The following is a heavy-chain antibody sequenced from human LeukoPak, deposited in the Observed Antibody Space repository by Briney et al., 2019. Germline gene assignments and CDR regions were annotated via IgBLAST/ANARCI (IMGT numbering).Heavy chain of an antibody. CDR2: ICYRGGT. D-gene: IGHD6-19*01. CDR3: ARHGNTGPVSGLPLDH. Sequence: PSETLSLTCTVSGDSINGYFWSWIRQPPGQGLEWVGYICYRGGTSYNPSLGGRITVSLDTSRNQFFLRLTSVTPADTAMYYCARHGNTGPVSGLPLDHWGHGTLVSVSS. J-gene: IGHJ4*01. V-gene: IGHV4-59*08. CDR1: GDSINGYF.